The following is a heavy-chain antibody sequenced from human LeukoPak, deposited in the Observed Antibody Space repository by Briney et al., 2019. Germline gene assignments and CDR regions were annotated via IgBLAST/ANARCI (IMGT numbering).Heavy chain of an antibody. CDR1: GYTFTSYG. J-gene: IGHJ4*02. CDR2: ISAYNGNT. D-gene: IGHD3-22*01. V-gene: IGHV1-18*01. Sequence: ASVKVSCKASGYTFTSYGISWVRQAPGQGLEWMGWISAYNGNTNYAQKLQGRVTMTTDTSTSTAYMELRSLKSDDTAVYYCVSWSSGYMNDYWGQGTLVTVSS. CDR3: VSWSSGYMNDY.